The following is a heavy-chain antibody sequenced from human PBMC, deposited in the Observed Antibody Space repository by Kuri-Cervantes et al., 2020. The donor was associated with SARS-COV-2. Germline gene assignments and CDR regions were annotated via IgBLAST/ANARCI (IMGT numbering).Heavy chain of an antibody. J-gene: IGHJ4*02. V-gene: IGHV4-4*07. CDR3: ARDADSNGSLDY. CDR2: IYTSGST. Sequence: SETLSLTCTVPGGSISSYYWSWIRQPAGKGLEWIGRIYTSGSTNYNPSLKSRVTMSVDTSKNQFSLKLSSVTAADTAVYYCARDADSNGSLDYWGQGTLVTVSS. CDR1: GGSISSYY. D-gene: IGHD3-22*01.